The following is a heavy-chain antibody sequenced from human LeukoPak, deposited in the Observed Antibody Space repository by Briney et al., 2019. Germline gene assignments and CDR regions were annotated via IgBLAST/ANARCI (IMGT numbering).Heavy chain of an antibody. V-gene: IGHV3-23*01. CDR1: GFTFSGYA. D-gene: IGHD4-17*01. Sequence: GGSLRLSCAASGFTFSGYAMSWVRQAPGKGLEWVSTISGPGGSTYCTDSVKGRFTISRDNSKNTVFLQMNSLRAEDTAVYYCARDYGDYPKWDYWGQGTLVTVSS. CDR3: ARDYGDYPKWDY. J-gene: IGHJ4*02. CDR2: ISGPGGST.